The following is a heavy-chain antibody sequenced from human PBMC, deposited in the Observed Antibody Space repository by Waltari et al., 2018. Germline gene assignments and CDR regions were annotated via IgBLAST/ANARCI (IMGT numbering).Heavy chain of an antibody. J-gene: IGHJ6*02. V-gene: IGHV1-2*06. CDR2: INPNSGGT. D-gene: IGHD6-6*01. CDR1: GYTFTGYY. CDR3: ARGVSSSHKYYYYYYGMDV. Sequence: QVQLVQSGAEVKKPGASVKVSCKASGYTFTGYYMHWVRQAPGQGLEWMGRINPNSGGTNYAQKFQGRVTMTRDTAISTAYMELSRLRSDDTAVYYCARGVSSSHKYYYYYYGMDVWGQGTTVTVSS.